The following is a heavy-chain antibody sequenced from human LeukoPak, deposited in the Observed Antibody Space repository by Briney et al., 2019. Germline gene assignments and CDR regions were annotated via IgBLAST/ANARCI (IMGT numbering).Heavy chain of an antibody. CDR1: GFTFSNDW. D-gene: IGHD2-2*01. CDR2: INQDESKK. CDR3: ARDHAYRADY. V-gene: IGHV3-7*01. Sequence: GGSLTLSCAASGFTFSNDWMCWVRQAQGTGLEWVANINQDESKKYYADSVKGRFTISRDNAKNSLYLQMSSLTAEDTAIYYCARDHAYRADYWGKVATVTVSS. J-gene: IGHJ4*02.